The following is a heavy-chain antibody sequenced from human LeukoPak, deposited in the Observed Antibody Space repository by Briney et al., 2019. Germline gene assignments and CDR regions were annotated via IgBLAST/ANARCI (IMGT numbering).Heavy chain of an antibody. Sequence: SETLSLTCAVYGTSFSGYYWSWIRQPPGKGLEWIGEIDHGGRAKYNPSLKSRVSTSIDTSKNQFSLNLSSVTAADTAVYYCARDVDTALMDVWGEGTTVIVSS. CDR3: ARDVDTALMDV. D-gene: IGHD5-18*01. CDR2: IDHGGRA. J-gene: IGHJ6*04. CDR1: GTSFSGYY. V-gene: IGHV4-34*01.